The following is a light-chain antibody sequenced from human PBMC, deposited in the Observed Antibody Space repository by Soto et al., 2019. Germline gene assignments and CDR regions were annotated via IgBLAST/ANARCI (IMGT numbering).Light chain of an antibody. Sequence: DIQMTQSPSTLSASAGDKVTITCRASQSISSWLAWYQQKPGKAPKLLIYDASSLESGVPSRFSGSGSGTEFTLTISSLQPDDFATYYCQQYNSIRGTFGQGTKVDIK. J-gene: IGKJ1*01. CDR1: QSISSW. CDR2: DAS. CDR3: QQYNSIRGT. V-gene: IGKV1-5*01.